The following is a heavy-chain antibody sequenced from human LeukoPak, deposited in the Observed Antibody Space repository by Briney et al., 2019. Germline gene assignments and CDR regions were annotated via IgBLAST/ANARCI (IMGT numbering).Heavy chain of an antibody. CDR1: GFTFSDYY. V-gene: IGHV3-11*01. J-gene: IGHJ4*02. CDR3: ARDLGLLPNSYYFDY. D-gene: IGHD4-23*01. Sequence: GGSLRLSCAASGFTFSDYYMSWIRLAPGKGLEWVSYISRSGSTANYADSVKGRFTISRDNAKNSLYLQMNNPRAEDTAVYYCARDLGLLPNSYYFDYWGQGTLVTVSS. CDR2: ISRSGSTA.